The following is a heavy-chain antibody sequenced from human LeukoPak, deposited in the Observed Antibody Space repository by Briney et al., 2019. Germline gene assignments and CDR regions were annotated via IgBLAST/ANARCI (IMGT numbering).Heavy chain of an antibody. Sequence: SETLSLTCTVSGGSISSSSSYWGWIRQPPGKGLEWIAIIYYSGHTNYNPSLKSRVTISVDTSKNQFSLKLSSVTAADTAVYYCAREAKYYYDSSGYYDYWGQGTLVTVSS. V-gene: IGHV4-39*07. CDR3: AREAKYYYDSSGYYDY. CDR2: IYYSGHT. D-gene: IGHD3-22*01. CDR1: GGSISSSSSY. J-gene: IGHJ4*02.